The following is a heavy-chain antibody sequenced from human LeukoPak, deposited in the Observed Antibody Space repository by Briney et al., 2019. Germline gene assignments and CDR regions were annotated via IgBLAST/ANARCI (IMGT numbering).Heavy chain of an antibody. CDR1: GYTFSKYA. CDR2: IYTKTGDP. J-gene: IGHJ6*03. V-gene: IGHV7-4-1*02. CDR3: ARAVTIGEYYYYYMDV. D-gene: IGHD4-11*01. Sequence: ASVKVSCKGSGYTFSKYAMNWVRQAPGQGLEWMGWIYTKTGDPTYGQGFTGRFVFSLETSVSTAYLQINSLKAEDTAVYYCARAVTIGEYYYYYMDVWGKGTTVTVSS.